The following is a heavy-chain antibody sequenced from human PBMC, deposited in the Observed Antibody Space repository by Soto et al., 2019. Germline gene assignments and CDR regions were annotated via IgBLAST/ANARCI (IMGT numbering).Heavy chain of an antibody. Sequence: SETLSLTCTVSGGSIKNNYWSWIRQPPGRGLEWIGYVFSNGRTNYNPSLESRVTILVDTSRNQLSLKLRSVTAADTAVYYCARGGDNSPWYYSLWGRGTLVTVSS. CDR3: ARGGDNSPWYYSL. CDR2: VFSNGRT. D-gene: IGHD3-10*01. V-gene: IGHV4-59*01. J-gene: IGHJ4*02. CDR1: GGSIKNNY.